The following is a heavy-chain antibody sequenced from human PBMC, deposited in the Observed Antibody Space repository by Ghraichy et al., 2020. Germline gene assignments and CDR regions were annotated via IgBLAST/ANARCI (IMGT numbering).Heavy chain of an antibody. CDR3: ARKGSYQLLYGLSRGWFDP. CDR2: INHSGST. D-gene: IGHD2-2*02. CDR1: GGSFSGYY. V-gene: IGHV4-34*01. Sequence: TLSLTCAVYGGSFSGYYWSWIRQPPGKGLEWIGEINHSGSTNYNPSLKSRVTISVDTSKNQFSLKLSSVTAADTAVYYCARKGSYQLLYGLSRGWFDPWGQGTLVTVSS. J-gene: IGHJ5*02.